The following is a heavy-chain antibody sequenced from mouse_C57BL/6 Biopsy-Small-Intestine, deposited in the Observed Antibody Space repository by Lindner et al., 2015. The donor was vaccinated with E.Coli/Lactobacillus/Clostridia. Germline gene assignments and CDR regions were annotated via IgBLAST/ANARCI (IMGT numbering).Heavy chain of an antibody. Sequence: SVKVSCKVSGNTLSELSMHWVRQAPGKGLEWMGGFDPVDGETIYAQKFQGRVTVTEDTSTDTAYMELSSLRSEDTAAYYCAADLFPEVGMTRFDHWGQGTLVTVSS. J-gene: IGHJ4*01. D-gene: IGHD1-3*01. CDR2: FDPVDGET. CDR1: GNTLSELS. CDR3: AADLFPEVGMTRFDH. V-gene: IGHV1-83*01.